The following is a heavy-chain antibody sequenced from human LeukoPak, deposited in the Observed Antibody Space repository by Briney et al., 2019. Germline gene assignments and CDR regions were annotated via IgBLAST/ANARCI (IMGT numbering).Heavy chain of an antibody. CDR1: GGSISSSSYY. J-gene: IGHJ4*02. Sequence: PETLSLTCTVSGGSISSSSYYWGWIRQPPGKGLEWIGSIYYSGSTYYNPSLKSRVTISVDTSKNQFSLKLSSVTAADTAVYYCARHFLTRGNEVTTPPDYWGQGTLVTVSS. V-gene: IGHV4-39*01. CDR3: ARHFLTRGNEVTTPPDY. CDR2: IYYSGST. D-gene: IGHD4-17*01.